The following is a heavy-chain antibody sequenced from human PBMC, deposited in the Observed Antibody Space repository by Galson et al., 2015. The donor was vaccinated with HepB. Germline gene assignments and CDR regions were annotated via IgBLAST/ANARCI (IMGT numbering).Heavy chain of an antibody. CDR1: GFSLSTSGVG. J-gene: IGHJ4*02. Sequence: PALVKPTQTLTLTCTFSGFSLSTSGVGVGWIRQPPGKALEWLAIIYWDDDKRYSPSLDSRLTITKDTSKNQVVLTMTNMDPVDTATYYCAHDYSSSSGGPPYAYWGQGTLVTVSS. CDR2: IYWDDDK. V-gene: IGHV2-5*02. CDR3: AHDYSSSSGGPPYAY. D-gene: IGHD6-6*01.